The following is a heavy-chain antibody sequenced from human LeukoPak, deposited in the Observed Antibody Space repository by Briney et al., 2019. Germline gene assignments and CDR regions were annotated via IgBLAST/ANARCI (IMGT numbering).Heavy chain of an antibody. CDR3: ARVPSSGWYRFDY. J-gene: IGHJ4*02. Sequence: PSETLSHTCAVSGGSISSSNWWSGVRQPPGKGLEWIGEIYHSGSTNYNPSLKSRVTISVDKSKNQFSLNLSSVTAADTAVYYCARVPSSGWYRFDYWGQGTLVTVSS. V-gene: IGHV4-4*02. D-gene: IGHD6-19*01. CDR1: GGSISSSNW. CDR2: IYHSGST.